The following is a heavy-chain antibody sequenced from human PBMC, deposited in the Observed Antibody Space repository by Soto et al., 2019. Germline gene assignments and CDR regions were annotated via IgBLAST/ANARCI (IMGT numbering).Heavy chain of an antibody. CDR3: AKDTSSGGLAKGAFDI. Sequence: GGSLRLSCAASGFTFDDYAMHWVRQAPGKGLEWVSNINCNSESIGYADSVKGRFTISRDNAKNSLYLQMNTVRAEDTALYYCAKDTSSGGLAKGAFDIWGQGTMVTVSS. V-gene: IGHV3-9*01. CDR2: INCNSESI. J-gene: IGHJ3*02. CDR1: GFTFDDYA. D-gene: IGHD6-19*01.